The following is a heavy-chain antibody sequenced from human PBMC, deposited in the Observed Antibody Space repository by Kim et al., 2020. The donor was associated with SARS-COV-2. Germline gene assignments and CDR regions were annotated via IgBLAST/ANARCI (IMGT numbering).Heavy chain of an antibody. Sequence: DAVKGGFTSSRDNAKNSLYLQMNSLRAEDTAVYYCARASRGSWSSDAFDSWGQGTMVTVSS. V-gene: IGHV3-21*01. J-gene: IGHJ3*02. CDR3: ARASRGSWSSDAFDS. D-gene: IGHD2-15*01.